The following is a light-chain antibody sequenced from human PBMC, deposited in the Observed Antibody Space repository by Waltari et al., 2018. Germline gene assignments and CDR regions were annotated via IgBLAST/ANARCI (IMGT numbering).Light chain of an antibody. CDR2: AAS. J-gene: IGKJ3*01. V-gene: IGKV1-8*01. CDR1: QDISTY. CDR3: QHYYDDPFT. Sequence: AIRITQSPSSLSASTGDIVTITCRASQDISTYLAWYQQKPGKAPKLLIAAASVLHSGVPSRVSGSVSGTDFTLTIRNLQSEDFATYFCQHYYDDPFTFGPGTKVDL.